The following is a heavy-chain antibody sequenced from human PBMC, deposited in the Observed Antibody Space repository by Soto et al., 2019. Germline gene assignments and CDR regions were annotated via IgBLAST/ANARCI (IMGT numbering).Heavy chain of an antibody. CDR1: GGSISSGGYY. Sequence: SETLSLTCAVSGGSISSGGYYWSCIRQHPGKGLEWIGYIYYSGSTYYNPSLKSRVTISVDTSKNQFSLKLSSVTAADTAVYYCARAGYSSSWYFDYWGQGTLVTVSS. J-gene: IGHJ4*02. CDR3: ARAGYSSSWYFDY. V-gene: IGHV4-31*11. CDR2: IYYSGST. D-gene: IGHD6-13*01.